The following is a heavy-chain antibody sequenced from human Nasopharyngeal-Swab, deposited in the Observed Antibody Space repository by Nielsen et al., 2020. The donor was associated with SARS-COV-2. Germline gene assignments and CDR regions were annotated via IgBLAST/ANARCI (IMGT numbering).Heavy chain of an antibody. CDR3: AKEGSQEGDCSGGSCYRGGYFQH. Sequence: SVKVSCKASGGPSGSYAISWVRQAPGQGLEWMGRIIPILGIANYAQKFQGRVTITADKSTSTAYMELSSLRSEDTAVYYCAKEGSQEGDCSGGSCYRGGYFQHWGQGTLVTVSS. J-gene: IGHJ1*01. CDR1: GGPSGSYA. D-gene: IGHD2-15*01. CDR2: IIPILGIA. V-gene: IGHV1-69*04.